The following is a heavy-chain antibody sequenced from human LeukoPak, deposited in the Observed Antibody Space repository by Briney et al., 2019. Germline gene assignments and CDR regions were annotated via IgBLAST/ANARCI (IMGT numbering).Heavy chain of an antibody. D-gene: IGHD6-19*01. CDR2: ISGSGGST. CDR3: AKDTYSSGWYVRGLLDY. CDR1: GFTFSSYA. V-gene: IGHV3-23*01. Sequence: GGSLRLSCAASGFTFSSYAMSWVRQAPGKGLEWVSAISGSGGSTYYADSVKGRFTISRDNSKNTLYLQMNSLRAEDTAVYYCAKDTYSSGWYVRGLLDYWGQGTLVTVSS. J-gene: IGHJ4*02.